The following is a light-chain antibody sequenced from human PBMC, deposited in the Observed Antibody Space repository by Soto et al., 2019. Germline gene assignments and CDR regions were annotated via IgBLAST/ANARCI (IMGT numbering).Light chain of an antibody. CDR2: WAS. V-gene: IGKV4-1*01. CDR3: QQYYGSPYT. J-gene: IGKJ2*01. Sequence: DIVMTQSPGSLAVSLGERATINCKSSQSVLYTSNNKNYLAWYQQKTGQPPKLLIYWASARESGVPDRFSGSGSGTEFTLTIISLQAEDVAVYYCQQYYGSPYTFGQGTKLEI. CDR1: QSVLYTSNNKNY.